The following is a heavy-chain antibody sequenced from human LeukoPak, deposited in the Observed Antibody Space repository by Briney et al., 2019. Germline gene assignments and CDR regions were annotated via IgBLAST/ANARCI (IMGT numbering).Heavy chain of an antibody. CDR1: GGTFSSYA. CDR2: IIPIFGTA. D-gene: IGHD3-10*01. V-gene: IGHV1-69*05. CDR3: ARARGYYYYMDV. Sequence: SVKVSCKASGGTFSSYAISWVQQAPGQGLEWMGGIIPIFGTANYAQKFQGRVTITTDESTSTAYMELSSLRSEDTAVYYCARARGYYYYMDVWDKGTTVTVSS. J-gene: IGHJ6*03.